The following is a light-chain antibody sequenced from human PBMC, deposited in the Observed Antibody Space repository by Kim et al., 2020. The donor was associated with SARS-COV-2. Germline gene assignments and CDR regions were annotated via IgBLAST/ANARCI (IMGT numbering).Light chain of an antibody. Sequence: STSVGDRVTITCRASQDINSWLVWYQQKPGKAPKLLIKTASSLQSGVPSRFSGSGSGTDFTLTISRLQPEDFATYYCQQTNSFPYTFGQGTKLEI. J-gene: IGKJ2*01. CDR3: QQTNSFPYT. V-gene: IGKV1D-12*01. CDR2: TAS. CDR1: QDINSW.